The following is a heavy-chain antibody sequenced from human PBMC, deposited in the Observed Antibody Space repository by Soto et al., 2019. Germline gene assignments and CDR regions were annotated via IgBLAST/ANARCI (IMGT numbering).Heavy chain of an antibody. CDR2: IYYSGST. D-gene: IGHD5-12*01. CDR1: GGSISSGDYY. J-gene: IGHJ6*02. V-gene: IGHV4-30-4*01. Sequence: PSETLSLTCTVSGGSISSGDYYWSWIRQPPGKGLEWIGYIYYSGSTYYNPSLKSRVTISVDTSKNQFSLKLSSVTAADTAVYYCARDPAQEYGATISYYYYGMDVWGQGTTVTV. CDR3: ARDPAQEYGATISYYYYGMDV.